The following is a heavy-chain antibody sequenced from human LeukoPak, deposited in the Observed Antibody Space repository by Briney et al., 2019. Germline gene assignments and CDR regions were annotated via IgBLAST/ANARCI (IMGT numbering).Heavy chain of an antibody. CDR2: INHSGST. CDR1: GGSFSGYY. Sequence: SSETLSLTCAVYGGSFSGYYWSLIRQPPGKGLEWIGEINHSGSTNYNPSLKSRVTISVDTSKNQFSLKLSSVTAADTAVYYYARVNYDFWSVIDPWGQGTLVTVSS. D-gene: IGHD3-3*01. V-gene: IGHV4-34*01. J-gene: IGHJ5*02. CDR3: ARVNYDFWSVIDP.